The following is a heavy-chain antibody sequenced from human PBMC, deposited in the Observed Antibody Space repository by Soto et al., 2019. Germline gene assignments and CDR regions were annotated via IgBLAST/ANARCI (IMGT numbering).Heavy chain of an antibody. V-gene: IGHV3-33*01. CDR1: GFTFSSYG. CDR2: IWCDGSNK. D-gene: IGHD6-19*01. Sequence: QVQLVESGGGVVQPGRSLRLSCAASGFTFSSYGMHWVRQAPGKGLEWVAVIWCDGSNKYYADSVKGRFTISRDNSKNTLYLQMKSLRAEDTAVYYCARVDRLGVAGTILDYLGQGTLVTVSS. CDR3: ARVDRLGVAGTILDY. J-gene: IGHJ4*02.